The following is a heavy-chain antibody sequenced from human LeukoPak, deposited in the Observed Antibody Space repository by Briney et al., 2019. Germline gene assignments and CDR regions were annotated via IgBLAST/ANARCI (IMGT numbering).Heavy chain of an antibody. Sequence: GGSLRLSCPPAGSTFSSYAISWVRQAPGKWLEWVSAISGSGGSTYSEESVKGRSNISRDNTKSPLYLQMNSLRAEDTAVYYCAKDLGSSIFDYWGEGTLVTVSS. CDR2: ISGSGGST. CDR1: GSTFSSYA. CDR3: AKDLGSSIFDY. V-gene: IGHV3-23*01. D-gene: IGHD1-26*01. J-gene: IGHJ4*02.